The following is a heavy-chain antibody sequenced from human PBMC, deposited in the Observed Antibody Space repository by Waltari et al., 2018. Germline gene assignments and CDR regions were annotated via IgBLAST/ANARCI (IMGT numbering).Heavy chain of an antibody. D-gene: IGHD3-22*01. CDR1: GSPFKTDW. Sequence: EVKLVESGGGLVQPGESLRLSCAASGSPFKTDWMPWVRQAPGKGLEWVANINQGGSAIFYVDSVKGRFTISRDDAKNSLYLQMNSLRAEDMAVYYCARVAYDSWNFDFWGQGTMVTVSS. CDR2: INQGGSAI. CDR3: ARVAYDSWNFDF. J-gene: IGHJ3*01. V-gene: IGHV3-7*01.